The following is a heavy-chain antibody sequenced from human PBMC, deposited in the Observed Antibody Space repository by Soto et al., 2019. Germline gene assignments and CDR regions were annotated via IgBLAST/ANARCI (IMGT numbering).Heavy chain of an antibody. Sequence: PGGSLRLSCAASGFTFSSYAMSWVRQAPGKGLEWVSAISGSGGSTYYADSVKGRFTISRDNSKNTLYLQMNSLRAEDTAVYYCEKDSSRIALENWLDRWGQGTPVTVYS. CDR1: GFTFSSYA. D-gene: IGHD2-15*01. CDR3: EKDSSRIALENWLDR. J-gene: IGHJ5*02. CDR2: ISGSGGST. V-gene: IGHV3-23*01.